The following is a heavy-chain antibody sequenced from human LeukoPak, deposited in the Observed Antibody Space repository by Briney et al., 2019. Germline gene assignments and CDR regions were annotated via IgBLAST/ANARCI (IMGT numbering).Heavy chain of an antibody. CDR2: VSGSGGRT. CDR3: VKTAGYTNSWYEK. CDR1: GFSFSSYA. D-gene: IGHD6-19*01. Sequence: PGGSLRLSCAASGFSFSSYAMSWVRQAPGKGLEWVSGVSGSGGRTYYADSVKGRFTISRDNSKNTLYLHMNSLRAEDAALYYCVKTAGYTNSWYEKWGQGTLVTVSS. J-gene: IGHJ4*02. V-gene: IGHV3-23*01.